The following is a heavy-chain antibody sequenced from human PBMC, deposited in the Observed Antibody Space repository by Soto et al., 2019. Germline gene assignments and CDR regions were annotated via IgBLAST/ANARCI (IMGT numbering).Heavy chain of an antibody. CDR2: ISGSGGST. Sequence: EVQLLESGGGLVQPGGSLRLSCAASGFTFSSYAMSWVRQARGKGLEWVSAISGSGGSTCYADSVKGRFTSSRDNSKKALYLQMSCLRAEETAVYYCDKEDEYGDLGHDPCGQGTLVTFSS. J-gene: IGHJ5*02. CDR3: DKEDEYGDLGHDP. CDR1: GFTFSSYA. V-gene: IGHV3-23*01. D-gene: IGHD4-17*01.